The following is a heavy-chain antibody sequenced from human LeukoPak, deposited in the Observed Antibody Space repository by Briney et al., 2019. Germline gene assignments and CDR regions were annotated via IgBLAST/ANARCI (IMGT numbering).Heavy chain of an antibody. CDR3: ARVERVGSSWYGYNWFDP. CDR2: ISAYNGNT. Sequence: ASVKVSCKASGYTFTSYGISWVRQAPGQGLEWMGWISAYNGNTNYAQKLQSRVTMTTDTSTSTAYMELRSLRSDDAAVYYCARVERVGSSWYGYNWFDPWGQGTLVTVSS. CDR1: GYTFTSYG. J-gene: IGHJ5*02. V-gene: IGHV1-18*01. D-gene: IGHD6-13*01.